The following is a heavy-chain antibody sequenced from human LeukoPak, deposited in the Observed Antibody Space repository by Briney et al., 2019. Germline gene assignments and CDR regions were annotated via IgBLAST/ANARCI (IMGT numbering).Heavy chain of an antibody. Sequence: PGGSLRLSCSASGFPFSSYAMHWVRQAPGKGLEYVLAISDSGGSADYADSVKGRFTISRDNSKNKLYLQMSSLRAEDTAVYFCVRGYSSGPYGMDVWGQGTTVTVSS. CDR1: GFPFSSYA. V-gene: IGHV3-64D*09. CDR2: ISDSGGSA. CDR3: VRGYSSGPYGMDV. D-gene: IGHD2-15*01. J-gene: IGHJ6*02.